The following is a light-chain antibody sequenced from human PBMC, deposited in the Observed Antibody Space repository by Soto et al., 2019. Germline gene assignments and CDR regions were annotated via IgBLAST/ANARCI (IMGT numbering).Light chain of an antibody. CDR2: GAS. CDR3: QQYSNWPPFT. V-gene: IGKV3-15*01. Sequence: EIVMTQSPVTLSVSPWERATLSCRASQSVSSNLAWYQQKPGQAPRLLIYGASTRATGIPARFSGSGSGTEFTLTISSLQSADSAVYYCQQYSNWPPFTFGQGTRLEIK. J-gene: IGKJ5*01. CDR1: QSVSSN.